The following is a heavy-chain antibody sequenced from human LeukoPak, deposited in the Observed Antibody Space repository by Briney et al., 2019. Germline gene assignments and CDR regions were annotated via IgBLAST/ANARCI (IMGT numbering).Heavy chain of an antibody. V-gene: IGHV4-59*01. D-gene: IGHD6-6*01. CDR2: IYYSGST. J-gene: IGHJ4*02. CDR3: ARSLYLSSPDH. Sequence: SETLSLTCTVSGGSISSYYWSWIRQPPGKGLEWIGYIYYSGSTNYNPSLKSRVTMSIDTSRNQFSLKLNSLTTADTAVYYCARSLYLSSPDHWGQGALVTVSS. CDR1: GGSISSYY.